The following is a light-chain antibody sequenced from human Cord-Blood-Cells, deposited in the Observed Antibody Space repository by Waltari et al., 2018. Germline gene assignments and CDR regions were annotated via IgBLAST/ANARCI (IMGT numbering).Light chain of an antibody. CDR1: QSLLHSNGYNY. V-gene: IGKV2-28*01. CDR2: LGS. CDR3: MQALQTPPWT. J-gene: IGKJ1*01. Sequence: DIVMTQSPLSLPVTPGEPASISCRSSQSLLHSNGYNYLDWYLQKPGQSPQLLTYLGSNRASGVPDMFSGSGSGTDFTLKISRVEAEDVGVYYCMQALQTPPWTFGQGTKVEIK.